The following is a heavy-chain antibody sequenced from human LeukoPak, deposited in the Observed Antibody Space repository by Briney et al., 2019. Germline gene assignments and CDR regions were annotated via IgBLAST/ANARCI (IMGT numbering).Heavy chain of an antibody. CDR2: IYYSGTT. CDR3: ARWNDSYYDFWSGPNGMDV. D-gene: IGHD3-3*01. V-gene: IGHV4-59*11. Sequence: SETLSLTCTVSGGSFSRHYWSWVRQPPGKGLEWIGYIYYSGTTNYNPSLRSRVTISLDTSKNQFSLNLRSVTAADTAVYYCARWNDSYYDFWSGPNGMDVWGQGTTVTVSS. CDR1: GGSFSRHY. J-gene: IGHJ6*02.